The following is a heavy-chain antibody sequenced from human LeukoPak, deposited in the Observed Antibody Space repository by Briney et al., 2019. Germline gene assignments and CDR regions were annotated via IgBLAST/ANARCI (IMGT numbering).Heavy chain of an antibody. Sequence: PGGSLRLSCAASGFTFSSYSMNWVRQAPGKGLEWVSSISSSSSYIYYADSVKGRFTISRDNAKNSLYLQMNSLRAEDTAVYYCARDGHVVVPAAIGLDYWGQGTLVTVSS. CDR1: GFTFSSYS. CDR3: ARDGHVVVPAAIGLDY. V-gene: IGHV3-21*01. J-gene: IGHJ4*02. CDR2: ISSSSSYI. D-gene: IGHD2-2*02.